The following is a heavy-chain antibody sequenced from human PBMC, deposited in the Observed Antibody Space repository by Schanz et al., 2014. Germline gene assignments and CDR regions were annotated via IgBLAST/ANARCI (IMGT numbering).Heavy chain of an antibody. J-gene: IGHJ4*02. V-gene: IGHV3-30*04. CDR2: ISYGGSDK. Sequence: QVQPVESGGGVVQPGRSLRLSCAASGFSFSTYAMHWVRQAPGKGLEWVAVISYGGSDKYYTDSVKGHFTISRDDSKNTLYLQMNSLRAEDTAIYYCARDGRKYSSGTLDYFDNWGQGTLVTVSS. D-gene: IGHD6-25*01. CDR1: GFSFSTYA. CDR3: ARDGRKYSSGTLDYFDN.